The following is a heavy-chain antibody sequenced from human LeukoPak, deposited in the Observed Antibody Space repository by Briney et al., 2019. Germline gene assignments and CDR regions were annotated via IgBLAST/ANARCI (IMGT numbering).Heavy chain of an antibody. J-gene: IGHJ4*02. V-gene: IGHV1-2*04. CDR2: MNPNSGGT. Sequence: ASVKVSCKASGYTFTSYDINWVRQATGQGLEWMGWMNPNSGGTNYAQKFQGWVTMTRDTSISTAYMELSRLRSDDTAVYYCARERTWTLRLTGAPDSWPVDYWGQGTLVTVSS. CDR1: GYTFTSYD. CDR3: ARERTWTLRLTGAPDSWPVDY. D-gene: IGHD6-13*01.